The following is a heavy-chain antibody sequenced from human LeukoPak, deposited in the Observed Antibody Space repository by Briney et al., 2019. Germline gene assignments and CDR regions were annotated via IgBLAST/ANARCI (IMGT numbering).Heavy chain of an antibody. V-gene: IGHV3-23*01. CDR3: ASDDYPPGYYYGMDV. D-gene: IGHD4-11*01. J-gene: IGHJ6*02. Sequence: GGSLRLSCAASGFTFSTYAMSWVRQAPGKGLEWVSTMSGSGDRTYYADSVKGRFTISRDNAKNSPYLQMNSLRDEDTAVYYCASDDYPPGYYYGMDVWGQGTTVTVSS. CDR1: GFTFSTYA. CDR2: MSGSGDRT.